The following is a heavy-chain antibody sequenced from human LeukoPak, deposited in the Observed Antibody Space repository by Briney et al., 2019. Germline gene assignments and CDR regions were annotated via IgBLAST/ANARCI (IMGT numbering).Heavy chain of an antibody. V-gene: IGHV4-39*01. CDR3: ARSHPGYDILTGYYHDAFDI. CDR1: GGSTSSSSYY. D-gene: IGHD3-9*01. CDR2: IYYSGST. Sequence: PSETLSLTCTVSGGSTSSSSYYWGWIRQPPGKGLEWIGSIYYSGSTYYNPSLKSRVTISVDTSKNQFSLKLSSVTAADTAVYYCARSHPGYDILTGYYHDAFDIWGQGTMVTVSS. J-gene: IGHJ3*02.